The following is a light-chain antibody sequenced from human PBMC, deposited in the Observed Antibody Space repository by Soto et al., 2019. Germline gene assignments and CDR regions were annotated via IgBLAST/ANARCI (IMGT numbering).Light chain of an antibody. CDR3: SSYTSSSTLV. CDR1: GSDVGGYNY. CDR2: DVS. Sequence: QSVLTQPASVPGSPGQSITISCTGTGSDVGGYNYVSWYQQHPGKAPKLMIYDVSNRPSRVSNRFSGSKSGNTASLTISGLQAEDEADYYCSSYTSSSTLVFGGGTKLTVL. J-gene: IGLJ2*01. V-gene: IGLV2-14*01.